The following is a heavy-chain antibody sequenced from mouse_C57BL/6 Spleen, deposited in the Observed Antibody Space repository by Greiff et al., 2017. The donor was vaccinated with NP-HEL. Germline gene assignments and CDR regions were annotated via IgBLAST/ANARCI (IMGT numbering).Heavy chain of an antibody. CDR1: GYTFTSYD. D-gene: IGHD1-1*01. V-gene: IGHV1-85*01. Sequence: QVQLKQSGPELVKPGASVKLSCKASGYTFTSYDINWVKQRPGQGLEWIGWIYPRDGSTKYNEKFKGKATLTVDTSSSTAYMELHSLTSEDSAVYFCSYYYGSSPFAYWGHGTLVTVSA. CDR2: IYPRDGST. CDR3: SYYYGSSPFAY. J-gene: IGHJ3*01.